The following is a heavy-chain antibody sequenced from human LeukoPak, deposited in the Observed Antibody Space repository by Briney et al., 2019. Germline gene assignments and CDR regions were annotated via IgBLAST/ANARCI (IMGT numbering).Heavy chain of an antibody. CDR1: GGTFSSYA. CDR2: ISTYNGNT. J-gene: IGHJ4*02. Sequence: ASVKVSCKASGGTFSSYAISWVRQAPGQGLEWVGWISTYNGNTNYAQRLQDRVTMTTDTATRTTYMELSSLRSDDTAVYYCARAGDCSGGDCYMPSDYWGQGTLVTVSS. V-gene: IGHV1-18*01. CDR3: ARAGDCSGGDCYMPSDY. D-gene: IGHD2-15*01.